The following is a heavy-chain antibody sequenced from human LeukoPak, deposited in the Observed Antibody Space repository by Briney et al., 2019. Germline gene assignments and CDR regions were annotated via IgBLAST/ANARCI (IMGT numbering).Heavy chain of an antibody. Sequence: SETLSLTCTVSGASMRTYYWSWIRQPPGKGLEWIGYIFYAGSTYYNPSLKSRVTMSVDTSKNQFSLRLSSVTAVDTAVYYCARIGPILGAAWIDYWGQGTLVSVSS. CDR1: GASMRTYY. J-gene: IGHJ4*02. V-gene: IGHV4-59*12. CDR3: ARIGPILGAAWIDY. D-gene: IGHD3-3*02. CDR2: IFYAGST.